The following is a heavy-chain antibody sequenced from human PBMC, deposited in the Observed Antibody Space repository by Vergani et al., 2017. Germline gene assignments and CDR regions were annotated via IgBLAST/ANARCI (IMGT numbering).Heavy chain of an antibody. Sequence: EVQLVESGGGLVQPGGSLKLSCAASGFTFSGSAMHWVRQASGKGLEWVGRIRSKANSYATAYAASVKGRFTITRDDSKNTAYLQMNSLQTEDTAVYYCTTSDQIDGSGSSDYYYYYYMDVWGKGTTVTVSS. CDR1: GFTFSGSA. D-gene: IGHD3-10*01. J-gene: IGHJ6*03. CDR2: IRSKANSYAT. V-gene: IGHV3-73*02. CDR3: TTSDQIDGSGSSDYYYYYYMDV.